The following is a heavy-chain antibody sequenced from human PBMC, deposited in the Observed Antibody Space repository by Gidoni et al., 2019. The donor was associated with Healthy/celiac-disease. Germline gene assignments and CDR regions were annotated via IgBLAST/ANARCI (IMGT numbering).Heavy chain of an antibody. CDR3: AREAAVAENWFDP. CDR2: IYYSGST. J-gene: IGHJ5*02. D-gene: IGHD6-19*01. CDR1: GGSISSYY. Sequence: VQLQESGPGLVKPSETLSLTCTVSGGSISSYYWSWIRQPPGKGLEWIGYIYYSGSTNYNPSLKSRVTISVDTSKNQFSLKLSSVTAADTAVYYCAREAAVAENWFDPWGQGTLVTVSS. V-gene: IGHV4-59*01.